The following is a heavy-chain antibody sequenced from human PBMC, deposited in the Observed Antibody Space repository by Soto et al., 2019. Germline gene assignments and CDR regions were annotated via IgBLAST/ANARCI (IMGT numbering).Heavy chain of an antibody. V-gene: IGHV2-5*01. CDR2: IYWNDDK. CDR3: AHTWISGPLYYYYGMDV. CDR1: GFSLSTSGVG. J-gene: IGHJ6*02. D-gene: IGHD3-3*01. Sequence: SGPTLVNPTQTLTLTCTFSGFSLSTSGVGVGWIRQPPGKALEWLALIYWNDDKRYSPSLKSRLTITKDTSKNQVVLTMTNMDPVDTATYYCAHTWISGPLYYYYGMDVWGQGTTVTVSS.